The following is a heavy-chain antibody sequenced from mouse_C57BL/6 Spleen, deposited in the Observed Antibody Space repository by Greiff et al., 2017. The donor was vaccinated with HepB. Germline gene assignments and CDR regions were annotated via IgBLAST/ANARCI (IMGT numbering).Heavy chain of an antibody. V-gene: IGHV1-82*01. D-gene: IGHD1-1*01. CDR1: GYAFSSSW. CDR3: AVYYGSSYAY. J-gene: IGHJ2*01. Sequence: VQRVESGPELVKPGASVKISCKASGYAFSSSWMNWVKQRPGKGLEWIGRIYPGDGDTNYNGKFKGKATLTADKSSSTAYMQLSSLTSEDSAVYFCAVYYGSSYAYWGQGTTLTVSS. CDR2: IYPGDGDT.